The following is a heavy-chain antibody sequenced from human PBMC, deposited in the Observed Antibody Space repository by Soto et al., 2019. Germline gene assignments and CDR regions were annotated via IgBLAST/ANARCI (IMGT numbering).Heavy chain of an antibody. V-gene: IGHV3-66*01. D-gene: IGHD6-19*01. CDR1: GFTVGSNY. J-gene: IGHJ4*02. Sequence: GGSLRLSCAASGFTVGSNYMSCVRQAPGKGLEWVSVIYSGGNTYYADSVKGRFTISRDNSKNTLYLQMNTLRAEDTAVYYCARDGSGWYIDYWGQGTLVTVSS. CDR2: IYSGGNT. CDR3: ARDGSGWYIDY.